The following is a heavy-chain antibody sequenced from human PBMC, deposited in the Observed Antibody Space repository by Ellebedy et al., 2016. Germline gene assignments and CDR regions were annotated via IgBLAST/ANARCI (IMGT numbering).Heavy chain of an antibody. D-gene: IGHD6-19*01. CDR1: GFIFSSFV. V-gene: IGHV3-30*03. Sequence: GGSLRLXXAASGFIFSSFVMHWVRQAPGKGLEWVALVSKDESKKYYADSVKGRFTVSRDNSKNTVFLQMDGLTSDDTATYYCARVAGYSIGWLYLDLWGQGTLVSVSA. J-gene: IGHJ4*02. CDR3: ARVAGYSIGWLYLDL. CDR2: VSKDESKK.